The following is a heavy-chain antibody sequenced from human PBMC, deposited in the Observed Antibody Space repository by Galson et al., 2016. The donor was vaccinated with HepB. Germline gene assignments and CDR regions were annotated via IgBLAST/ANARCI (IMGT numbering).Heavy chain of an antibody. D-gene: IGHD3-16*01. J-gene: IGHJ4*02. Sequence: SLRLSCAISGFIVSGHHMSWVRRAPGKGLEWVSIIYNDGRTHYADSVKGRFIISRDTSKNALFLQMNSLRDDDTAVYYCVFFGGNSDSGAQGILVTVSS. V-gene: IGHV3-53*01. CDR2: IYNDGRT. CDR1: GFIVSGHH. CDR3: VFFGGNSDS.